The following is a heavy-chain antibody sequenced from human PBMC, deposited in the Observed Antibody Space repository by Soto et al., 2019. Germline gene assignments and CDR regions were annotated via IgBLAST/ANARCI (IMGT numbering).Heavy chain of an antibody. J-gene: IGHJ6*03. CDR3: ARLLVAAAEPFYYYYYTDV. D-gene: IGHD6-13*01. Sequence: GASVKVSCKASGGTFSSYTISWVRQAPGQGLEWMGRIIPILGIANYAQKFQGRVTITADKSTSTAYMELSSLRSEDTAVYYCARLLVAAAEPFYYYYYTDVWGKGTTVTGSS. CDR1: GGTFSSYT. V-gene: IGHV1-69*02. CDR2: IIPILGIA.